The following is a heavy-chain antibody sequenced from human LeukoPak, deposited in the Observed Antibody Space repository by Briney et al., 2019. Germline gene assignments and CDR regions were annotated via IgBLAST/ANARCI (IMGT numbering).Heavy chain of an antibody. CDR2: ISTSSRYI. D-gene: IGHD2-2*01. J-gene: IGHJ5*02. V-gene: IGHV3-21*01. Sequence: GGSLRLSCAASGFTFSSFDMNWVRQAPGKGLEWVSSISTSSRYIYYRDSVKGRFTISRDDPKNSLYLQMNSLRVEDTAVYYCARADCSGSTCYLRRSWFDPWGQGTLVTVSS. CDR1: GFTFSSFD. CDR3: ARADCSGSTCYLRRSWFDP.